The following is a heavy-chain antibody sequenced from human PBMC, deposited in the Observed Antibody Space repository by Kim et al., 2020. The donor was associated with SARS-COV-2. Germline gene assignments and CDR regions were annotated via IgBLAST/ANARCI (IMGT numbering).Heavy chain of an antibody. Sequence: GGSLRLSCAASGFSFTAYAMSWVRQAPGKWLEWVSTISGHGDTIYYGDSVKGRFTISRENSKNTVSLLMNSLRNEDTAVYYCARSPVTTGLYIDYWGRGTLVTVSS. CDR3: ARSPVTTGLYIDY. V-gene: IGHV3-23*01. CDR2: ISGHGDTI. J-gene: IGHJ4*02. CDR1: GFSFTAYA. D-gene: IGHD4-17*01.